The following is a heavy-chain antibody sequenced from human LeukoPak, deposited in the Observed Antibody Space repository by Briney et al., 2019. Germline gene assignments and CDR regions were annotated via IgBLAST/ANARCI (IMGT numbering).Heavy chain of an antibody. J-gene: IGHJ3*02. V-gene: IGHV3-21*01. Sequence: GGSLRLSCAASGFIFSSYSMNWVRQAPGKGLEWVSSISSSSSYIYYADSVKGRVTISRDNAKNSPYLQMNSLRAEDTAVYYCARSGSGWQSGHDAFDIWGQGTMVTVSS. D-gene: IGHD6-19*01. CDR1: GFIFSSYS. CDR2: ISSSSSYI. CDR3: ARSGSGWQSGHDAFDI.